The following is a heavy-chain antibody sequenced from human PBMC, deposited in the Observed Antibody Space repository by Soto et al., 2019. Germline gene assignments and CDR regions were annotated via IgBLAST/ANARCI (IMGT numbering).Heavy chain of an antibody. Sequence: ASVKVSCKASGYTFTSYGISCVRHAPGQGLEWMGWISAYNGNTNYAQKLQGRVTMTTDTSTSTAYMELRSLRSDDTAVYYCARVEWLGNWFDPWGQGTLVTVSS. V-gene: IGHV1-18*01. D-gene: IGHD6-19*01. CDR3: ARVEWLGNWFDP. J-gene: IGHJ5*02. CDR2: ISAYNGNT. CDR1: GYTFTSYG.